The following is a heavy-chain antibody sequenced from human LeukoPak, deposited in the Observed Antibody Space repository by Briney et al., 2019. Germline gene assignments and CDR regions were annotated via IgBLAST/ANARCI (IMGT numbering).Heavy chain of an antibody. CDR2: IYYSGST. Sequence: PSETLSLTCTVSGGSIRSNYWTWIRQPPGKGLEWIGYIYYSGSTNYNPSLQSRVTISVDTSKNQFSLKLSSVTAADTAVYYCARVFRGDILTNLYYMDVWGKGTTVTVSS. V-gene: IGHV4-59*08. CDR1: GGSIRSNY. CDR3: ARVFRGDILTNLYYMDV. D-gene: IGHD3-9*01. J-gene: IGHJ6*03.